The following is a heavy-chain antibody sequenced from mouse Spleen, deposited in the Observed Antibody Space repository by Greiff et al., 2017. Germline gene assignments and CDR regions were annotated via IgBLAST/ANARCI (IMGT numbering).Heavy chain of an antibody. CDR3: ARAESSGYYAMDY. V-gene: IGHV1-55*01. CDR1: GYTFTSYW. J-gene: IGHJ4*01. CDR2: IYPGSGST. Sequence: VQLQQPGAELVKPGASVKMSCKASGYTFTSYWITWVKQRPGQGLEWIGDIYPGSGSTNYNEKFKSKATLTVDTSSSTAYMQLSSLTSEDSAVYYCARAESSGYYAMDYWGQGTSVTVSS. D-gene: IGHD3-2*01.